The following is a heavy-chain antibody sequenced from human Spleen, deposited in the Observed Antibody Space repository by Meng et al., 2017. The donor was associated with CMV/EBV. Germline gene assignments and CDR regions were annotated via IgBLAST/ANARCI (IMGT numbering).Heavy chain of an antibody. CDR3: AKTDSREGGFDS. CDR2: IYFSGVT. D-gene: IGHD1-1*01. CDR1: GASIPHGGYY. Sequence: VSGASIPHGGYYWSWIRQHPERGLDWIGFIYFSGVTYYNPSLKSRITISVDASKRQFFLKLNAVTAADTAVYYCAKTDSREGGFDSWGQGTLVTVSS. V-gene: IGHV4-31*02. J-gene: IGHJ4*02.